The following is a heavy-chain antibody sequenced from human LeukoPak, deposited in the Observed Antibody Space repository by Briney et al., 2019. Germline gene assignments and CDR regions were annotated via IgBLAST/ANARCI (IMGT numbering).Heavy chain of an antibody. D-gene: IGHD6-13*01. V-gene: IGHV4-30-4*01. CDR3: AREGKLIAAATLDY. CDR1: GGSISSGDYY. CDR2: IYYSGST. Sequence: SETLPLTCTVSGGSISSGDYYWSWIRQPPGKGLEWIGYIYYSGSTYYNPSLKSRVTISVDTSKNQFSLKLSSVTAADTAVYYCAREGKLIAAATLDYWGQGTLVTASS. J-gene: IGHJ4*02.